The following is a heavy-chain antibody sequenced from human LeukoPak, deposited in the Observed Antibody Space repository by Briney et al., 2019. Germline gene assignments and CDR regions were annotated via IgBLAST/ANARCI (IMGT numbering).Heavy chain of an antibody. CDR3: ARGANLYNWNDGGGFDY. V-gene: IGHV1-2*02. Sequence: GASVKVSCKASGYTFTGYYMHWVRQAPGQGLEWMGWINPNSGGTNYAQKFQGRVTMTRDTSISTAYMELSSLRSEDTAVSYCARGANLYNWNDGGGFDYWGQGTLVTVSS. J-gene: IGHJ4*02. CDR2: INPNSGGT. CDR1: GYTFTGYY. D-gene: IGHD1-1*01.